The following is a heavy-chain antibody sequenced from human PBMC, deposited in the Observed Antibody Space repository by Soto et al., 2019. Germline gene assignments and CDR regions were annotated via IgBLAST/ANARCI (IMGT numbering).Heavy chain of an antibody. CDR1: GFSLSTSAMG. CDR2: IYWDGDE. CDR3: GRNPHCYWSFIFDY. J-gene: IGHJ4*02. D-gene: IGHD2-15*01. V-gene: IGHV2-5*02. Sequence: QITLQESGPTLVKPTQPLTLTCTFSGFSLSTSAMGVGWIRQPPGKALEWLALIYWDGDERYNPSLQSRLTITKDTSKNQVVLTMTNMDPVDTATYFCGRNPHCYWSFIFDYWGQGSLVTVSS.